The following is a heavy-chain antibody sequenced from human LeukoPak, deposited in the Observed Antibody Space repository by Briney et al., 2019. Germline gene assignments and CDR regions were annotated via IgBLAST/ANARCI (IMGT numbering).Heavy chain of an antibody. J-gene: IGHJ4*02. Sequence: GGSLRLSCAASGFTLSSYAMHWVRQAPGKGLEWVAVISYDGSNKYYADSVKGRFTISRDNSKNTLYLQMNSLRAEDTAVYYCTRHGETTGTMTGDYWGQGTLVTVSS. D-gene: IGHD1-1*01. CDR3: TRHGETTGTMTGDY. CDR2: ISYDGSNK. CDR1: GFTLSSYA. V-gene: IGHV3-30*04.